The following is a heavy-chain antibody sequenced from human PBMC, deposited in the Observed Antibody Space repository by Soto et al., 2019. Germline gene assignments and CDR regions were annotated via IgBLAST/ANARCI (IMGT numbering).Heavy chain of an antibody. D-gene: IGHD3-10*01. CDR2: INHSGST. Sequence: QVQLQQWGAGLLKPSETLSLTCAVYGGSFSGYYWSWIRQPPGKGLEWIGEINHSGSTNYNPSLKSRVTISVDTSKNQFSLRLCSVTAAYTAVYYCARGRRWFGELLTYYDYGMGVWGQRTTVTVSS. V-gene: IGHV4-34*01. CDR1: GGSFSGYY. J-gene: IGHJ6*02. CDR3: ARGRRWFGELLTYYDYGMGV.